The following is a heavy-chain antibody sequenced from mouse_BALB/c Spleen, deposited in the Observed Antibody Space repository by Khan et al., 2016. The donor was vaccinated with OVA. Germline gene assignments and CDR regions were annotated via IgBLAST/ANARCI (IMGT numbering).Heavy chain of an antibody. Sequence: QMQLEESGPGLVAPSQSLSITCTISGFSLTSYGVHWVRQPPGKGLEWLVVIWSDGSTTYNSALKSRLSITKDNSKSQVFLKMNSLQIDDTAMYYCARHDRYFYAKDYWGQGTSVTVSS. CDR3: ARHDRYFYAKDY. D-gene: IGHD2-14*01. CDR2: IWSDGST. J-gene: IGHJ4*01. CDR1: GFSLTSYG. V-gene: IGHV2-6-1*01.